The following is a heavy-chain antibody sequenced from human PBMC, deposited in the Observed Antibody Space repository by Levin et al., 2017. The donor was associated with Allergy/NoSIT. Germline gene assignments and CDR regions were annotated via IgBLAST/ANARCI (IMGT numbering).Heavy chain of an antibody. CDR3: STDLLRFRWYFDL. CDR2: IKSRTDDETK. V-gene: IGHV3-15*01. D-gene: IGHD3-10*01. Sequence: LSLTCVASGFNFNNAWMGWVRQAPGKGLEWVGRIKSRTDDETKDYAAPVKGRFTISRDDEKNMLYLQMNSLKTEDTAVYYCSTDLLRFRWYFDLWGRGTRVTVSS. CDR1: GFNFNNAW. J-gene: IGHJ2*01.